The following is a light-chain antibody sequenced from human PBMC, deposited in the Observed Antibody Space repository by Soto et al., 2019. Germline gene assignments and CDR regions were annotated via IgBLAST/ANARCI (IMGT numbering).Light chain of an antibody. V-gene: IGLV1-47*01. CDR3: AVRDDSLSCHWV. CDR1: SSNIGSNY. J-gene: IGLJ3*02. Sequence: QSVLTQPPSASGTPGQRVTISCSGSSSNIGSNYVSWYQHLPGAAPKLIIYRSDQRPSGVPDRFSGSKSGTSASLAISGLRSEDEADYFCAVRDDSLSCHWVLGGGTQLTVL. CDR2: RSD.